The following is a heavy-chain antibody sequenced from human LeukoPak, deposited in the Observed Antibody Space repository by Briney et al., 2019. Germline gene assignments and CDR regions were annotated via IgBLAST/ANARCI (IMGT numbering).Heavy chain of an antibody. J-gene: IGHJ5*02. CDR2: ISWNSGSI. CDR3: AKDRGRYSYVPVWFDP. CDR1: GFTFDDYA. V-gene: IGHV3-9*01. Sequence: PGRSLRLSCAASGFTFDDYAMHWVRQAPGKGLEWVSGISWNSGSIGYADSVKGRFTISRDNAKNPLYLQMNSLRAEDTALYYCAKDRGRYSYVPVWFDPWGQGTLVTVSS. D-gene: IGHD5-18*01.